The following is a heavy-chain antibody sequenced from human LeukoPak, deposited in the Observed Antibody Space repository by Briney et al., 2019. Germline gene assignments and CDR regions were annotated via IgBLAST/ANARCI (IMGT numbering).Heavy chain of an antibody. V-gene: IGHV4-34*01. CDR1: GGSFSGYY. J-gene: IGHJ5*02. Sequence: SETLSLTCAVYGGSFSGYYWSWIRQPPGKGLEWIGEINHSGSTNYSPSLKSRVTISVDTSKNQFSLKLTSVNAADTAVYYCAREGYYGSGSNWFDPWGQGTLVTVSS. CDR3: AREGYYGSGSNWFDP. CDR2: INHSGST. D-gene: IGHD3-10*01.